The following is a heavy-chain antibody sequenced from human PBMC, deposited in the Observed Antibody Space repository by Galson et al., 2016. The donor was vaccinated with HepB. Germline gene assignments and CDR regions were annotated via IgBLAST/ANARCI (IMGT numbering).Heavy chain of an antibody. J-gene: IGHJ3*02. CDR2: IIPIFGTA. CDR1: GGTSSSYA. V-gene: IGHV1-69*06. Sequence: SVKVSCKASGGTSSSYAITWVRQAPGQGLEWMGGIIPIFGTAKYAQKFQGRVTITADKATSTAYMELSSLRSEDTAVYYCARVGEWRYFDWAHPNGPFDIWGQGTMVSVSS. CDR3: ARVGEWRYFDWAHPNGPFDI. D-gene: IGHD3-9*01.